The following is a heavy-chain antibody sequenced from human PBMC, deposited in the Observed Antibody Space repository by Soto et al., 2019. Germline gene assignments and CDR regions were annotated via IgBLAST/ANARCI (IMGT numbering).Heavy chain of an antibody. J-gene: IGHJ4*02. CDR2: INSDGSST. CDR3: AREIIGAYSSGWYRTFDY. D-gene: IGHD6-19*01. Sequence: PGGSLRLSCAASGFTFSTHWMHWVRQVPGKGLVWVSRINSDGSSTSYADSVKGRFTISRDNAKNTLYLQMNSLRAEDTAVYYCAREIIGAYSSGWYRTFDYWGQGTLVTVSS. V-gene: IGHV3-74*01. CDR1: GFTFSTHW.